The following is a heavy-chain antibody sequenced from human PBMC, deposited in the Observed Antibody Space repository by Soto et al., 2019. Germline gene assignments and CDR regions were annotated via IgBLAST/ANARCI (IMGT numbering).Heavy chain of an antibody. D-gene: IGHD3-10*01. J-gene: IGHJ6*02. CDR1: GFTFSSYW. Sequence: EVQLVESGGGLVQPGGSLRLSCAASGFTFSSYWMHWVRQAPGKGLVWVSRINSDGSSTSYADSVKGRFTISRDNAENTLYLQMNSLRAEDTAVYYCAGSGSYRYYGMDVWGQGTTVTVSS. CDR2: INSDGSST. CDR3: AGSGSYRYYGMDV. V-gene: IGHV3-74*01.